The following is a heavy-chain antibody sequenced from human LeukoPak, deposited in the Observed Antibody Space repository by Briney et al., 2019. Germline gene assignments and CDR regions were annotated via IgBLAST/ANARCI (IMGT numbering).Heavy chain of an antibody. Sequence: GGSLRLSCAASGFTFSSYGMHWVRQAPGKGLEWVAVISYDGSNKYYADSVKGRFTISRDNSKNTLYLQMNSLRAEDTAVYYCARGCRSCSSRSDYWGQGTQVTVSS. CDR3: ARGCRSCSSRSDY. J-gene: IGHJ4*02. CDR2: ISYDGSNK. CDR1: GFTFSSYG. D-gene: IGHD2-2*01. V-gene: IGHV3-30*03.